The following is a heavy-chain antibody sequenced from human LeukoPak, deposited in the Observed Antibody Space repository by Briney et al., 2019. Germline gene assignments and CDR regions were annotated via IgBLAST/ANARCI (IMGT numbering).Heavy chain of an antibody. CDR2: IHHSGST. V-gene: IGHV4-38-2*01. CDR1: AYSMNSLNY. Sequence: PSETLSLTCAVSAYSMNSLNYWGWIRQPPGKGLEWIASIHHSGSTDYNPSLKSRVTISIDTSKNQFSLKLTYVTAADTAVYSCARLRYCSSNSCYPYLWGQGNLVTVS. CDR3: ARLRYCSSNSCYPYL. D-gene: IGHD2-2*01. J-gene: IGHJ5*02.